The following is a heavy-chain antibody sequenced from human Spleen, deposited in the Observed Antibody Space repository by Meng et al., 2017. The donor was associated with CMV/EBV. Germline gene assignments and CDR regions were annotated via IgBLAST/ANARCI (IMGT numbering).Heavy chain of an antibody. Sequence: QVQLQQWGAGLLKPSATLSLTCAVYGGSFSGYYWSWIRQPPGKGLEWIGYIYYSGSTYYNPSLKSRVTISVDTSKNQFSLKLSSVTAADTAVYYCARDDYYGSGFWGQGTLVTVSS. V-gene: IGHV4-34*01. CDR2: IYYSGST. J-gene: IGHJ4*02. CDR3: ARDDYYGSGF. D-gene: IGHD3-10*01. CDR1: GGSFSGYY.